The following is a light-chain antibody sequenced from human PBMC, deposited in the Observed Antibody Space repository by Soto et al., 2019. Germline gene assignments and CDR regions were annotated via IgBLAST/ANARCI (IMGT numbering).Light chain of an antibody. CDR1: SSDVGDFNY. Sequence: QSALTQPASVSGSHGRSVTISCTGASSDVGDFNYVSWYQHLPGRAPKHIIYDVTNRPSGISYRFSASKSGRTASLTISGLQAEDEAYYYCSSYSSSTTHVVFGGGTKVTVL. J-gene: IGLJ2*01. V-gene: IGLV2-14*03. CDR2: DVT. CDR3: SSYSSSTTHVV.